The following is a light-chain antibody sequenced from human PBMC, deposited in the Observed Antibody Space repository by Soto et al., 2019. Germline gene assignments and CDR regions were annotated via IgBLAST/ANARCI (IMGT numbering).Light chain of an antibody. CDR2: DAS. CDR1: QSISSW. J-gene: IGKJ1*01. CDR3: QQYNSFSWT. Sequence: DIQMTQSPPTLSASVGDRVTITCRASQSISSWLAWYQQKPGKAPKLLIYDASSLESGVPSRFSGSGSGTKFTLTISSLXXXXXXTYYCQQYNSFSWTFGQGTKVEIK. V-gene: IGKV1-5*01.